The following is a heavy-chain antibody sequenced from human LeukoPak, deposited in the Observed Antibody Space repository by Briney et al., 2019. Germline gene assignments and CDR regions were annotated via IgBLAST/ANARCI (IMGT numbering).Heavy chain of an antibody. CDR3: ARVRRPTVADYFGY. V-gene: IGHV1-69*04. J-gene: IGHJ4*02. Sequence: SVKVSCKASGGTFSSYAISWVRQAPGQGLEWMGRIIPILGIANYAQKFQGRVTITADKSTSTAYMELSSLRSEDTAVYYCARVRRPTVADYFGYWGQGTLVTVSS. D-gene: IGHD4-23*01. CDR2: IIPILGIA. CDR1: GGTFSSYA.